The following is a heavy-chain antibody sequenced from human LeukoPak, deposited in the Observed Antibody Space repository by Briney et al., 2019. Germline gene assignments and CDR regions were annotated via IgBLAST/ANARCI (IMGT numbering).Heavy chain of an antibody. V-gene: IGHV1-69*05. CDR3: ARAYYYDSSGWSFDY. CDR1: GYTFTSYG. D-gene: IGHD3-22*01. J-gene: IGHJ4*02. CDR2: IIPIFGTA. Sequence: ASVKVSCKASGYTFTSYGISWVRQAPGQGLEWMGRIIPIFGTANYAQKFQGRVTITTDESTSTAYMELSSLRSEDTAVYYCARAYYYDSSGWSFDYWGQGTLVTVSS.